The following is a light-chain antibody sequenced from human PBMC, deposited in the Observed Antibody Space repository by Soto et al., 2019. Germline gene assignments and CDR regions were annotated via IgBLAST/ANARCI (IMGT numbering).Light chain of an antibody. V-gene: IGKV3-20*01. J-gene: IGKJ2*01. CDR3: QQDGSSPPYT. CDR1: QSVSSSY. CDR2: GAS. Sequence: EIVLTQSPGTLSLSPGDRATLSCRASQSVSSSYLAWYQQKPGQAPRLLIYGASSRATGIPDRFSGSGSGTDFTLTISRLEPEDFAVYYCQQDGSSPPYTFGQGTKLAIK.